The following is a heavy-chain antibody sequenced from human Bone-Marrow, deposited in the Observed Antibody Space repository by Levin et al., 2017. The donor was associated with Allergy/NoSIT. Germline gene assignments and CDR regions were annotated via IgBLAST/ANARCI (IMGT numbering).Heavy chain of an antibody. D-gene: IGHD4-17*01. V-gene: IGHV3-30-3*01. CDR2: ISHDGSDK. J-gene: IGHJ4*02. CDR3: ARVPMTTVTTYHFDY. Sequence: GGSLRLSCAASGFTFSTYAMHWIRQAPGKGLEWVAVISHDGSDKYYVDSVKGRFTISRDNSKNTLYVQMHSLRPDDTAVYYCARVPMTTVTTYHFDYWGQGTLVTVSS. CDR1: GFTFSTYA.